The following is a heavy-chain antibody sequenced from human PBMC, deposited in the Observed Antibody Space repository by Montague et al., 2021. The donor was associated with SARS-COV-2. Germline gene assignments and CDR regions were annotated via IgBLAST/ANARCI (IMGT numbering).Heavy chain of an antibody. CDR1: GHSISSGYY. Sequence: SETLSLTCTVSGHSISSGYYWGWIRQPPGKGLEWIGSIYHSGSTXYNPSLKSRVTISVDTSKNQFSLKLSSVTAADTAVYYCARSQDCSTTSCHFDYWGQGTLVTVSS. J-gene: IGHJ4*02. CDR3: ARSQDCSTTSCHFDY. D-gene: IGHD2-2*01. CDR2: IYHSGST. V-gene: IGHV4-38-2*02.